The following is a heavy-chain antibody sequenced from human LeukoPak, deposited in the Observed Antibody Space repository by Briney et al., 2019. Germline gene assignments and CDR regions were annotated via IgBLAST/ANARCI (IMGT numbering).Heavy chain of an antibody. CDR1: GYSINNYW. CDR3: ARGGSSGWYAPQFDY. Sequence: PGESLKISCKGSGYSINNYWIGWVRQMPGKGLEWMGIIYPAVSDIRYSPSFQGQVTISADKSISTVYLQWSSLKASDTAMYYCARGGSSGWYAPQFDYWGQGTLVTVSS. CDR2: IYPAVSDI. D-gene: IGHD6-19*01. V-gene: IGHV5-51*01. J-gene: IGHJ4*02.